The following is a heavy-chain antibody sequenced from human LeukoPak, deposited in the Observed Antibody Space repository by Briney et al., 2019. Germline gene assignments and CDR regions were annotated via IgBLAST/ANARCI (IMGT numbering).Heavy chain of an antibody. CDR1: GFTFSSYW. D-gene: IGHD1-1*01. Sequence: GGSLRLSCAASGFTFSSYWMHWVRQAPGKGLVWVSRINSDGSSTSYADSVKGRFTISRDNAKNTLYLQMNSLRAEDTAVYYGARDHGLEDYYSYYGRDVWGQGTTVTVPS. CDR2: INSDGSST. V-gene: IGHV3-74*01. CDR3: ARDHGLEDYYSYYGRDV. J-gene: IGHJ6*02.